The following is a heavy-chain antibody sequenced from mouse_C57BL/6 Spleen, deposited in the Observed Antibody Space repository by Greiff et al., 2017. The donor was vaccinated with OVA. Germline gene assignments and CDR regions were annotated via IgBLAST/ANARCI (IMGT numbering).Heavy chain of an antibody. Sequence: EVQRVESGPELVKPGDSVKISCKASGYSFTGYFMNWVMQSHGKSLEWIGRINPYNGDTFYNQKFKGKATLTVDKSSSTAHMELRSLTSEDSAVYYCARYEDAMDYWGQGTSVTVSS. V-gene: IGHV1-20*01. D-gene: IGHD2-3*01. CDR1: GYSFTGYF. J-gene: IGHJ4*01. CDR2: INPYNGDT. CDR3: ARYEDAMDY.